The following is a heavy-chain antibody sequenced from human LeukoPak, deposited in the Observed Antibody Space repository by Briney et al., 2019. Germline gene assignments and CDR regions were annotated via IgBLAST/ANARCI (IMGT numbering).Heavy chain of an antibody. CDR2: ISSSGTPK. J-gene: IGHJ4*02. CDR3: VRDDGHHWFDF. D-gene: IGHD1-1*01. Sequence: PGGSLRLSCGASGFIFSDYYMSWIRQAPGKGLEWISYISSSGTPKYYADSVKGRFTISRDNAKKSLFLQMNSLRDEDTAVYCCVRDDGHHWFDFWGQGTLVTVSS. CDR1: GFIFSDYY. V-gene: IGHV3-11*01.